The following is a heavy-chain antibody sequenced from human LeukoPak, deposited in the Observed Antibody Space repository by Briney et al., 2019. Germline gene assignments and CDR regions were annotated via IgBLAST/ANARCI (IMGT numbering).Heavy chain of an antibody. D-gene: IGHD4-11*01. J-gene: IGHJ4*02. Sequence: GGSLRLSCAASGFTFSSYWMHWVRQAPGKGLVWVSRINSDGRSTTYADSVKGRFTISRDNAKNTLYLQMNSLRAEDTAVYYCARYDLYSNGLYYFDYWGQGTLVTVSS. CDR3: ARYDLYSNGLYYFDY. CDR2: INSDGRST. V-gene: IGHV3-74*01. CDR1: GFTFSSYW.